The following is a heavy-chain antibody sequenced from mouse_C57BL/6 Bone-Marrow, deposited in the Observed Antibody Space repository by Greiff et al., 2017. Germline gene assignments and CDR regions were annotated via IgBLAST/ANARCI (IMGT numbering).Heavy chain of an antibody. CDR2: ISSGGSYT. J-gene: IGHJ1*03. V-gene: IGHV5-6*02. CDR1: GFTFSSYG. CDR3: ARQTLLDWVYWYFDV. D-gene: IGHD4-1*01. Sequence: EVMLVESGGDLVKPGGSLKLSCAASGFTFSSYGMSWVRQTPDKRLEWVATISSGGSYTYYPDSVKGRFTISRDNAKDTLYLQMSSLKPEDTAMYCCARQTLLDWVYWYFDVWGTGTTVTVSS.